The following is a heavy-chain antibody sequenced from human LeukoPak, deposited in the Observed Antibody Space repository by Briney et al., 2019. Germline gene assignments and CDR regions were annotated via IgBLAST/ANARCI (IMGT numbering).Heavy chain of an antibody. CDR2: ISSSGSTI. J-gene: IGHJ4*02. Sequence: GGSLRLSCAASGFTFSDYYMSWIRQAPGKGLEWVSYISSSGSTIYYAESVKGRFTISRDNAKNSLYLQMNSLRAEDTAVYYCARGYRWLQLSIRCSFDYWGQGTLVTVSS. V-gene: IGHV3-11*01. D-gene: IGHD5-24*01. CDR3: ARGYRWLQLSIRCSFDY. CDR1: GFTFSDYY.